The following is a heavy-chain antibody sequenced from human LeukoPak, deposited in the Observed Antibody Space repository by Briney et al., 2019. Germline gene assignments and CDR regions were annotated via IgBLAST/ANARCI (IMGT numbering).Heavy chain of an antibody. CDR2: ISAYNGNT. CDR3: ARDQGPNGGGAMDV. Sequence: ASVKVSCKASGYTLTSYGISWVRQAPGQGLEWMGWISAYNGNTNYAQKLQGRVTMTTDTSTSTAYMELSSLRSEDTAVYYCARDQGPNGGGAMDVWGKGTTVTVSS. V-gene: IGHV1-18*01. J-gene: IGHJ6*03. D-gene: IGHD2-21*01. CDR1: GYTLTSYG.